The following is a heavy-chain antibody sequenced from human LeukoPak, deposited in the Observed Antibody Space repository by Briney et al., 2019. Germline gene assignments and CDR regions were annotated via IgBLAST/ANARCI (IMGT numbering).Heavy chain of an antibody. D-gene: IGHD6-13*01. CDR2: IYYSGST. V-gene: IGHV4-39*01. CDR1: GGSISSSSYY. CDR3: ARRIGIADPYFDY. Sequence: KSSETLSLTCTVSGGSISSSSYYWGWIRQPPGKGLEWIGSIYYSGSTYYNPSLKSRVTISVDTSKNQFSLKLSSVTAADTAVYYCARRIGIADPYFDYWGQGTLVTVSS. J-gene: IGHJ4*02.